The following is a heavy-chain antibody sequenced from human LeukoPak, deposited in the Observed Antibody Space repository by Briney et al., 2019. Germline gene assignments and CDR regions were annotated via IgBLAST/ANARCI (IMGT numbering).Heavy chain of an antibody. CDR3: ARVGCSSTSCRRGYYYGMDV. V-gene: IGHV4-34*01. CDR1: GRSFSGYY. Sequence: PSETLSLTCAVYGRSFSGYYWNWIRQPPGKGLEWIGEINHSGSTNYNPSLKSRVTISVDTSKNQFSLKLNSVTAADTALYYCARVGCSSTSCRRGYYYGMDVWGKGTTVTVSS. D-gene: IGHD2-2*01. J-gene: IGHJ6*04. CDR2: INHSGST.